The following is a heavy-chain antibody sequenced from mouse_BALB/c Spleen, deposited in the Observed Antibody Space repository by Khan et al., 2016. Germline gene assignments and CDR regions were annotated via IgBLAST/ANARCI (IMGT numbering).Heavy chain of an antibody. CDR2: IRYSGST. CDR1: GYSITSDYA. Sequence: VQLKESGHGLVKPSQSLSLTCTVTGYSITSDYAWNWIRQFPGNKLEWMGYIRYSGSTTYNPSLKSRISITRDTSKNQFYLQLYSVTTEDTATYYCTRSPTATRYFDVWGAGTTVTVSS. V-gene: IGHV3-2*02. CDR3: TRSPTATRYFDV. D-gene: IGHD1-2*01. J-gene: IGHJ1*01.